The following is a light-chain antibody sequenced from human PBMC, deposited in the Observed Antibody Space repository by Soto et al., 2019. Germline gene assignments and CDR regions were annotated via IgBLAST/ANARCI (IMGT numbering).Light chain of an antibody. CDR2: DAS. CDR3: QQRRNWPTEIT. CDR1: QSVTTY. V-gene: IGKV3-11*01. J-gene: IGKJ5*01. Sequence: EVLLTQSPATLSLSPGETATLFCRASQSVTTYLAWYRQKPGQPPRLLIYDASNRANGIPARFSGSGSGTDFTLTLRSLEPEDFAVYYCQQRRNWPTEITFGQGTRLEIK.